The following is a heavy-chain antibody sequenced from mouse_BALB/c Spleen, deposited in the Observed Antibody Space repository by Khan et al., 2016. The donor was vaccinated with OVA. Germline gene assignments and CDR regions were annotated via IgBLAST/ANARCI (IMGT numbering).Heavy chain of an antibody. V-gene: IGHV4-1*02. CDR3: ARPYRYDGRAWFAY. CDR2: INPDSSTI. CDR1: GFDFSRYW. J-gene: IGHJ3*01. Sequence: EVKLLESGGGLVQPGGSLKLSCAASGFDFSRYWMSWVRQAPGKGLEWIGEINPDSSTINYTPSLKDKFIISRDNAKNTLYLQMSKVRSEDTALXYCARPYRYDGRAWFAYGGQGTLVTVSA. D-gene: IGHD2-14*01.